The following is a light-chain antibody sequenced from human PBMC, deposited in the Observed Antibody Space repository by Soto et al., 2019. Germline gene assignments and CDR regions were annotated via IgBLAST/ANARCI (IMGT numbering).Light chain of an antibody. CDR2: DAS. J-gene: IGKJ1*01. CDR1: QSISGW. CDR3: QQYNSYPWT. Sequence: QMTQSPSSLSASVGDRVTITCRASQSISGWLAWYQQKPGKAPKLLIYDASSLESGVPSRFSGSGSGTEFTLTITSLQPDEFATYYCQQYNSYPWTFGQGTKVDNK. V-gene: IGKV1-5*01.